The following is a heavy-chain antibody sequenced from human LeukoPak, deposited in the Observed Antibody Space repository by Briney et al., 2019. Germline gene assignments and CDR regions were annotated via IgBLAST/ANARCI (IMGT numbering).Heavy chain of an antibody. V-gene: IGHV1-2*02. CDR2: INPNSGGT. D-gene: IGHD3-3*01. J-gene: IGHJ4*02. CDR1: GYTFTDYY. CDR3: ARVDDFWSGYYNY. Sequence: ASVKVSCKSSGYTFTDYYMHWVRQAPGQGLEWMGWINPNSGGTNYAQKYQGRVTMTRDTSISTDYMELSRLGSDDKAVYYCARVDDFWSGYYNYWGQGTLVTVSS.